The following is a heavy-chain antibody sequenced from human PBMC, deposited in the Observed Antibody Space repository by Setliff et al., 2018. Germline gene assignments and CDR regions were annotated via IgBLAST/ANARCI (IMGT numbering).Heavy chain of an antibody. CDR3: AKDLCSDGVCYTGPFDY. D-gene: IGHD2-8*01. J-gene: IGHJ4*02. CDR2: ISWNSGSI. Sequence: GGSLRLSCAASGFTFDDYAMHWVRQAPGKGLEWVAGISWNSGSIGYADSVKGRFTISRDNAKNSLYLQMNSLITEDTAFYYCAKDLCSDGVCYTGPFDYWGQGTLVTVSS. V-gene: IGHV3-9*01. CDR1: GFTFDDYA.